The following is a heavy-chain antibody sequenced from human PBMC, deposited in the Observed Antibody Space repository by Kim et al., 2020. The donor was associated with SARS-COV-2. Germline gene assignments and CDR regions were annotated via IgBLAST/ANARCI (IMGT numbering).Heavy chain of an antibody. J-gene: IGHJ6*02. V-gene: IGHV3-23*01. D-gene: IGHD2-21*01. Sequence: GGSLRLSCAASGFTFSSFALSWVRQVPGKGLEWVSIIAGSAASTYYADSVKGRFTISRDNSKNTLYLVMNSLRAEDTAIYYCAKKLPHIHAMDVWGQGTTVTVSS. CDR1: GFTFSSFA. CDR3: AKKLPHIHAMDV. CDR2: IAGSAAST.